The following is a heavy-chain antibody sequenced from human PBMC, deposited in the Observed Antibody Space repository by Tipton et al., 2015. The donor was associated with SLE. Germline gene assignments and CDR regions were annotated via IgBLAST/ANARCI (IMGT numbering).Heavy chain of an antibody. CDR2: ISSSGGTI. Sequence: SLRLSCAASGFTFSSYEMNWVRQAPGKGLEWVSYISSSGGTIYYADSVKGRFTISRDNGKNSLYLQMNSLRAEDTAVYYCATDYYDSSGYPTFFDYGGQGTLVTVPS. CDR3: ATDYYDSSGYPTFFDY. V-gene: IGHV3-48*03. J-gene: IGHJ4*02. CDR1: GFTFSSYE. D-gene: IGHD3-22*01.